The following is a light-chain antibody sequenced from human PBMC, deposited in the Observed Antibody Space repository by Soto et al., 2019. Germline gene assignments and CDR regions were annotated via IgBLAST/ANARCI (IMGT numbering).Light chain of an antibody. CDR2: WAF. J-gene: IGKJ4*01. Sequence: DIVMTQSLESLAVSLGERATINCKSSQSVLYSSTNKNYLAWYQQKEGQPPRLVIYWAFTRESGVPDRFSGSGSGTDFTLTISSLQDEDVAVYYCQQYYSLPPTFGGGTKVDIK. CDR3: QQYYSLPPT. CDR1: QSVLYSSTNKNY. V-gene: IGKV4-1*01.